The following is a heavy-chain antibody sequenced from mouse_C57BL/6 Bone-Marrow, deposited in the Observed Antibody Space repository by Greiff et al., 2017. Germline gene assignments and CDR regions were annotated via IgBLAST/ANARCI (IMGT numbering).Heavy chain of an antibody. Sequence: VQLQQSGAELARPGASVKLSCKASGYTFTSYGISWVKQRTGQGLEWIGEIYPRSGNTYYNEKFKGKATLTADKSSSTAYMELRSLTSEDSAVYFWARSTVVAPQYWYFDVWGTGTTVTVSS. CDR3: ARSTVVAPQYWYFDV. CDR2: IYPRSGNT. J-gene: IGHJ1*03. CDR1: GYTFTSYG. D-gene: IGHD1-1*01. V-gene: IGHV1-81*01.